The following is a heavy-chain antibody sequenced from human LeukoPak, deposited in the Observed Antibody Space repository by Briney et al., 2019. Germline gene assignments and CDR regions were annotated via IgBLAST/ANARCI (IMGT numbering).Heavy chain of an antibody. CDR3: ARALSPFSSRWYSDY. CDR1: GFTFSSYA. CDR2: ISYDGSNK. J-gene: IGHJ4*02. Sequence: GRSLRLSCAASGFTFSSYAMHWVRQAPGKGLEWVAVISYDGSNKYYADSVKGRFTISRDNSKNTLYLQMNSLRAEDTAVYYCARALSPFSSRWYSDYWGQGTLVTVSS. V-gene: IGHV3-30*04. D-gene: IGHD6-19*01.